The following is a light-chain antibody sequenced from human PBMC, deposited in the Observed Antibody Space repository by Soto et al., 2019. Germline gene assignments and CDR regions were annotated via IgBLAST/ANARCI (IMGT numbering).Light chain of an antibody. J-gene: IGKJ3*01. Sequence: DIQMTQSPSSLSASVGDRVTIACRASQSINIYLNWYQQKPGKAPKLLIYGATSLQRGVPSRFSADGSGTDFTHTISSLQTQDFATYDCQQSSSGPTFTFGPGTKAHIK. CDR2: GAT. CDR3: QQSSSGPTFT. V-gene: IGKV1-39*01. CDR1: QSINIY.